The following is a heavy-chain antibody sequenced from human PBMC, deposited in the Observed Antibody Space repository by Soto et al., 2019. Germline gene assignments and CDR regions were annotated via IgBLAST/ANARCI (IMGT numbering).Heavy chain of an antibody. Sequence: EVHLVESGGGLVQPGGSLRLSCAASGFTFSSYWMSWVRQAPGKGLEWVANIKQDGSDKYYVDSVKGRFTISRDNAKNSLYLQMNSMRAEDTDVYYCATSAAAPGNYWGQGTVVTVSS. V-gene: IGHV3-7*01. CDR3: ATSAAAPGNY. J-gene: IGHJ4*02. D-gene: IGHD6-13*01. CDR2: IKQDGSDK. CDR1: GFTFSSYW.